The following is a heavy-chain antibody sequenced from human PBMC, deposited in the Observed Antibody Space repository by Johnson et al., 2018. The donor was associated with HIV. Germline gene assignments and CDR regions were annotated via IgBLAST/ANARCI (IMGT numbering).Heavy chain of an antibody. CDR1: GFTFSSYG. CDR3: AREMNAGNDAFDI. Sequence: QLVESGGGVVQPGRSLRLSCAASGFTFSSYGMHWVRQAPGKGLEWVAVISYDGSNKYYADSVKGRFTISRDNSKNTLYLQMNSLRAEDTAVYYCAREMNAGNDAFDIWGQGTMVTVSS. CDR2: ISYDGSNK. V-gene: IGHV3-30*19. J-gene: IGHJ3*02.